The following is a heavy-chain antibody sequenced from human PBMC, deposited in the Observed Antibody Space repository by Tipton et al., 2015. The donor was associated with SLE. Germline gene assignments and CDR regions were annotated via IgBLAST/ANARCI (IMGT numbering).Heavy chain of an antibody. V-gene: IGHV4-34*01. CDR2: INHSGST. D-gene: IGHD3-22*01. CDR3: ASLRDSSGYYSGY. J-gene: IGHJ4*02. Sequence: TLSLTCAVYGGSFSGYYWSWIRQPPGKGLEWIGEINHSGSTNYNPSLKSRVTISVDTSKNQFSLKLSSVTAADTAVYYFASLRDSSGYYSGYWGQGTLVTVSS. CDR1: GGSFSGYY.